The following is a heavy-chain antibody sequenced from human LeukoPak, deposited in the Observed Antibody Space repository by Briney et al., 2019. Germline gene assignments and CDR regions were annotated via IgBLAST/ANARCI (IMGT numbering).Heavy chain of an antibody. CDR2: IYYSGST. Sequence: SQTLSLTCTVSGGSISSGDYYWSWIRQPPGKGLEWIGYIYYSGSTYYNPPLKSRVTISVDTSKNQFSLKLSSVTAADTAVYYCARDNKWSYYYGMDVWGQGTTVTVSS. CDR3: ARDNKWSYYYGMDV. V-gene: IGHV4-30-4*01. CDR1: GGSISSGDYY. J-gene: IGHJ6*02. D-gene: IGHD2-15*01.